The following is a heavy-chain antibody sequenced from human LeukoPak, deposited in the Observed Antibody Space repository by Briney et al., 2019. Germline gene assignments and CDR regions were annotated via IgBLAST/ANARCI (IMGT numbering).Heavy chain of an antibody. V-gene: IGHV3-53*01. D-gene: IGHD3-10*01. CDR3: ARPADRGHYNWFDP. CDR1: GFPVSSNH. J-gene: IGHJ5*02. CDR2: IYSGGGT. Sequence: PGGSLRLSCAASGFPVSSNHMSWVRQAPGKGLEWVSVIYSGGGTDYADSVKGRFTISRDNSKNTLYLQMNSLRAEDTAVYYCARPADRGHYNWFDPWGQGTLVTVSS.